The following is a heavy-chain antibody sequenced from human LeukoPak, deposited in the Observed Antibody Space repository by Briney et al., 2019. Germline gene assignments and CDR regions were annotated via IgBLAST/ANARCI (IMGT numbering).Heavy chain of an antibody. D-gene: IGHD3-22*01. CDR3: AKDVYNYYDTSGYYS. CDR1: GFSFDDYA. V-gene: IGHV3-9*01. J-gene: IGHJ4*02. CDR2: INWNGGSV. Sequence: AGRSLRLSCVASGFSFDDYAMHWVRQAPGKGLEWVSGINWNGGSVGYADSVKGRFTISRDNAKNSLYLQMNSLRAEDTALYYCAKDVYNYYDTSGYYSWGQGTQVTVSP.